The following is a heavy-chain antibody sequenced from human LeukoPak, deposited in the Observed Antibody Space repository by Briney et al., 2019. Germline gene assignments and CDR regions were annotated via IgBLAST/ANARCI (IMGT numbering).Heavy chain of an antibody. CDR2: IYYSGST. J-gene: IGHJ4*02. CDR1: GGSLKNYY. D-gene: IGHD5-18*01. CDR3: SREDHTAMVDS. Sequence: SETLTLTCNVSGGSLKNYYWSWIRQPPGKGLEWIGCIYYSGSTNYNASLKSRVIISVDASKNQFSLKLSSVTAADTAVYYCSREDHTAMVDSWGQGTLVTVSS. V-gene: IGHV4-59*01.